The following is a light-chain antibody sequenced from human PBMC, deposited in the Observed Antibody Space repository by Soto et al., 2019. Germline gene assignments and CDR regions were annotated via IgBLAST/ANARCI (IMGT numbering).Light chain of an antibody. CDR2: EVT. V-gene: IGLV2-23*02. CDR1: TSDVGTYNL. J-gene: IGLJ1*01. CDR3: CSFAGRSPPTSV. Sequence: QSVLTQPASVSGSPGQSITIYCTGTTSDVGTYNLVSWYQHHPGKAPQLIIFEVTKRPSGVSDRFSGSKSGNTASLTISGLLGEDEADYYCCSFAGRSPPTSVFGTGTKVTVL.